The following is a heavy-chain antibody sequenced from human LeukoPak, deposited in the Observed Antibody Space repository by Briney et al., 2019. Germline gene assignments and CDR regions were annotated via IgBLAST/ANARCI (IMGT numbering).Heavy chain of an antibody. V-gene: IGHV3-53*01. CDR1: GFTVSSNY. Sequence: GGSLRLSCAASGFTVSSNYVSWVRQAPGKGLEWLSVFYSGGNTYYADSVKGRFTISRDNSKNTLYLQMNSVRAEDTAVYYCARDYYGSGRLDYWGQGTLVTVSS. D-gene: IGHD3-10*01. CDR3: ARDYYGSGRLDY. CDR2: FYSGGNT. J-gene: IGHJ4*02.